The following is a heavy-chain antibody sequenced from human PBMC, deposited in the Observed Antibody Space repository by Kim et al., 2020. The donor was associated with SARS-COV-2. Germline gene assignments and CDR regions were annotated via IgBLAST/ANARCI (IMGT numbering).Heavy chain of an antibody. Sequence: GGSLRLSCAASGFTFSDYYISWIRQAPGKGLEWLSYISSSGTTIYYADSVEGRFTISRDNAKNSLYLQMNSLRAEDTAVYYCARGGYCTNGVCYSSFYYGMDVWGQGTTVTVSS. D-gene: IGHD2-8*01. J-gene: IGHJ6*02. CDR2: ISSSGTTI. V-gene: IGHV3-11*01. CDR3: ARGGYCTNGVCYSSFYYGMDV. CDR1: GFTFSDYY.